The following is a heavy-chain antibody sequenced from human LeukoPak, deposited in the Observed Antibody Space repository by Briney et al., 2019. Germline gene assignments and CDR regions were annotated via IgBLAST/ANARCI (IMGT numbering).Heavy chain of an antibody. J-gene: IGHJ4*02. CDR3: ARSPHSSGYRFDY. V-gene: IGHV4-39*07. Sequence: PSETLSLTCTVSGGSISSSSYYWGWIRQPPGKGLEWIGSIYYSGSTYYNPSLKSRVTISVDTSKNQFSLKLSSVTAADTAVYYCARSPHSSGYRFDYWGQGTLVIVSS. CDR2: IYYSGST. D-gene: IGHD3-22*01. CDR1: GGSISSSSYY.